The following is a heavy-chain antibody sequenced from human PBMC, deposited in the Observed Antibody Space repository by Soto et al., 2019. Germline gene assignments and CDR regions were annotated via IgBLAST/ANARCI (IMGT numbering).Heavy chain of an antibody. D-gene: IGHD3-10*01. V-gene: IGHV1-18*01. Sequence: RASVKVSCKASGYTFASYGIGWVRQAPGQGLEWVGWINPYSGHAQNAQKFQGRVSVTTDTSTSTAYLEVGSLTSDDTAVYYCARVYNYGSGSHLVPGSCYFDFWGQGTLVTVSS. CDR2: INPYSGHA. CDR3: ARVYNYGSGSHLVPGSCYFDF. CDR1: GYTFASYG. J-gene: IGHJ4*02.